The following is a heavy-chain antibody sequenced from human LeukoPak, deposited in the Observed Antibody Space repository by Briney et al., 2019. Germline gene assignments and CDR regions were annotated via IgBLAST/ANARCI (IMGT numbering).Heavy chain of an antibody. CDR2: INHSGST. CDR3: ARHLKWLAPFDY. Sequence: SETLSLTCAVYGGSFSGYYWSWIRQPPGKGLEWIGEINHSGSTNYNPSLKSRVTISVDTSKNQFSLKLSSVTAADTAVYYCARHLKWLAPFDYWGQGTLVTVSS. J-gene: IGHJ4*02. D-gene: IGHD5-12*01. CDR1: GGSFSGYY. V-gene: IGHV4-34*01.